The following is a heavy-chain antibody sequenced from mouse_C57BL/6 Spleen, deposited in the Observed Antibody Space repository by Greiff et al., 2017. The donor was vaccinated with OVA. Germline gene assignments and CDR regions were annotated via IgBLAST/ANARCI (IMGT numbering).Heavy chain of an antibody. Sequence: EVKLEESGGGLVKPGGSLKLSCAASGFTFSDYGMHWVRQAPEKGLEWVAYISSGSSTIYYADTVKGRFTISRDNAKNTLFLQMTSLRSEDTAMDYGARPRSNYYYAMDYWGQGTSVTVSS. CDR3: ARPRSNYYYAMDY. D-gene: IGHD2-5*01. V-gene: IGHV5-17*01. J-gene: IGHJ4*01. CDR2: ISSGSSTI. CDR1: GFTFSDYG.